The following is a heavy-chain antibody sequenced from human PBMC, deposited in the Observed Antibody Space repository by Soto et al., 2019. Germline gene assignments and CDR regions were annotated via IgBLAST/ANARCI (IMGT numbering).Heavy chain of an antibody. D-gene: IGHD3-3*01. V-gene: IGHV3-72*01. CDR1: GFTSSDHD. J-gene: IGHJ6*02. CDR2: SRNKGNNYNT. CDR3: ARAGFAHGSDV. Sequence: GGSLRLFCAVSGFTSSDHDIHWVRQAPGKGLEWVGHSRNKGNNYNTDYAASVKGRFAISRDDSRNSLYLQMNSLKTEDTAVYYCARAGFAHGSDVWGQGTTVTVSS.